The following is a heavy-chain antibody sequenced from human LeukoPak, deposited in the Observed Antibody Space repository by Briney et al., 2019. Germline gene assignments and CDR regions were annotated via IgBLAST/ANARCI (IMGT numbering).Heavy chain of an antibody. J-gene: IGHJ4*02. CDR2: INPSGGST. D-gene: IGHD3-22*01. V-gene: IGHV1-46*01. CDR3: ARDAILYDSSGYYGY. CDR1: GYTFTSYY. Sequence: GGSLRLSCAASGYTFTSYYMHWVRQAPGQGLEWMGIINPSGGSTSYAQKFQGRVTMTRDTSTSTVYMELSSLRSEDTAVYYCARDAILYDSSGYYGYWGQGTLVTVSS.